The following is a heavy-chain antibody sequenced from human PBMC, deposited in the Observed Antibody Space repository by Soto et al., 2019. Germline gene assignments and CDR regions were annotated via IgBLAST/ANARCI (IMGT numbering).Heavy chain of an antibody. CDR2: ISGSGAYT. CDR1: GFTFSSYA. V-gene: IGHV3-23*01. D-gene: IGHD2-15*01. J-gene: IGHJ4*02. CDR3: AKDVVVVVAASSFDH. Sequence: PGGSLRLSCAASGFTFSSYAMSWVRPAPGKGLEWVSAISGSGAYTYYADSVKGRFTISRDNSKNTLYLQMNSLRAEDTAVYYCAKDVVVVVAASSFDHWGECALVTVCS.